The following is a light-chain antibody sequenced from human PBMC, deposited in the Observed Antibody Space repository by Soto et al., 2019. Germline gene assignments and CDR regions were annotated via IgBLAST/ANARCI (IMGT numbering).Light chain of an antibody. CDR3: QQYASSPPT. CDR2: GAS. V-gene: IGKV3-20*01. CDR1: QSVTTNY. Sequence: EIVLTQSPGTLSLSPGDRATLSCRASQSVTTNYLAWYQRKPGQAPRLLIYGASNRATDIPARFSGGGSGTDFTLTITRLEPEDFAVYYCQQYASSPPTFGQGTKVEI. J-gene: IGKJ1*01.